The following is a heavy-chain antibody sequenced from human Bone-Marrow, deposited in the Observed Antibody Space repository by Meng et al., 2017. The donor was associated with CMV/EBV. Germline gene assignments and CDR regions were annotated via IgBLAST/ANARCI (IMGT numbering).Heavy chain of an antibody. CDR2: ISYDGSNK. J-gene: IGHJ5*02. V-gene: IGHV3-30*04. CDR1: GFTCSSYA. D-gene: IGHD3-3*01. CDR3: ARGGDFWSGRWFDP. Sequence: ASGFTCSSYARHGVRQAPGKGREWVAVISYDGSNKYYADSGKGRFTISRDNSKNTLYLQMNSLRAEDTAVYYCARGGDFWSGRWFDPWGQGTLVTVSS.